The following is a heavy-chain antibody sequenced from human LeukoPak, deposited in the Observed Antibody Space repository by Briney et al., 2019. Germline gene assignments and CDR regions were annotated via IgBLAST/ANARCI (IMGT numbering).Heavy chain of an antibody. V-gene: IGHV4-4*07. Sequence: SETLSLTCAVSGVPLSTYYWSWIRQPAGKGLEWIGRIYTSGNTHSNPSLKSRVTMSVDTSNNLFSLKLTSVTAADTAVYYCARVMGYCSGGNCYSHFDPWGQGTLVTVSS. J-gene: IGHJ5*02. CDR2: IYTSGNT. CDR3: ARVMGYCSGGNCYSHFDP. D-gene: IGHD2-15*01. CDR1: GVPLSTYY.